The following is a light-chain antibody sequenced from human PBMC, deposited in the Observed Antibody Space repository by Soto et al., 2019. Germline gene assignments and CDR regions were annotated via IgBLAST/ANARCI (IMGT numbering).Light chain of an antibody. CDR2: GAS. CDR1: LTISDNY. Sequence: EIVLTHSPGTLSLSPGERATLSCRASLTISDNYLAWYQQKAGQAPRLVIFGASSRATGIPDRFSASGSGTDFTLTISSLQSEDFAVYYCQHYNNWPPTFGPGTKVDIK. CDR3: QHYNNWPPT. J-gene: IGKJ3*01. V-gene: IGKV3-20*01.